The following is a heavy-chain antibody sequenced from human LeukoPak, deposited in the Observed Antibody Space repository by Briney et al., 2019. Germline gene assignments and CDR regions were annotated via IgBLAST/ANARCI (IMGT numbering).Heavy chain of an antibody. CDR3: ARGRGGLYDSSGYYGGE. CDR1: GYTFTGYY. Sequence: GASVKVSCKASGYTFTGYYMHWVRQAPGQGLEWMGWINPNSGGTNYAQKFQGRVTMTRDTSISTAYMELSSLRSEDTAVYYCARGRGGLYDSSGYYGGEWGQGTLVTVSS. V-gene: IGHV1-2*02. CDR2: INPNSGGT. J-gene: IGHJ4*02. D-gene: IGHD3-22*01.